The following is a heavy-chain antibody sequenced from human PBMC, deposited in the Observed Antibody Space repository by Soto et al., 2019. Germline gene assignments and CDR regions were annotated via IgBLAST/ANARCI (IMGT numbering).Heavy chain of an antibody. CDR2: ICWNSGSI. CDR1: GFTFDDYA. D-gene: IGHD3-3*01. Sequence: PGGSLRLSCAASGFTFDDYAMHWVRQAPGKGLEWVSGICWNSGSIGYADSVKGRFTISRDNAKNSLYLQMNSLRAEDTALYYCATSGGSGSLEWLPNYYYYGMDVWGQGTTVTVSS. J-gene: IGHJ6*02. CDR3: ATSGGSGSLEWLPNYYYYGMDV. V-gene: IGHV3-9*01.